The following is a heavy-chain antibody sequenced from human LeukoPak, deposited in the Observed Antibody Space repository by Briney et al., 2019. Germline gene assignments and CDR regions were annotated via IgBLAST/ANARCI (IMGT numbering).Heavy chain of an antibody. CDR1: GGSFSGYY. CDR2: INHSGST. Sequence: SETLSLTCAVYGGSFSGYYWSWIRQPPGKGLEWIGEINHSGSTNYNPSLKSRVTISVDTSKNQFSLKLSSVTAADTAVYYCARGYYGLWFDPWGQGTLVTVSS. CDR3: ARGYYGLWFDP. J-gene: IGHJ5*02. D-gene: IGHD3-16*01. V-gene: IGHV4-34*01.